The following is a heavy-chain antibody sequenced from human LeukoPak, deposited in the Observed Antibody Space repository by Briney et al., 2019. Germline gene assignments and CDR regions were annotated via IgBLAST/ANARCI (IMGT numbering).Heavy chain of an antibody. CDR2: ISWDGGST. CDR3: ATASIAARRANYYYYYYMDV. J-gene: IGHJ6*03. V-gene: IGHV3-43*01. Sequence: GGSLRLSCAASGFTFDDYTMHWVRHAPGKGLEWVSLISWDGGSTYYADSVKGRFTISRDNSKNSLYLQMNSLRTEDTALYYCATASIAARRANYYYYYYMDVWGKGTTVTVSS. D-gene: IGHD6-6*01. CDR1: GFTFDDYT.